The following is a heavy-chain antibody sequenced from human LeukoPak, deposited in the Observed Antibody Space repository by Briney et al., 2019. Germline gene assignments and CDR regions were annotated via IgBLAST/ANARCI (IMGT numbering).Heavy chain of an antibody. Sequence: ASVKVSCKASGSTFTGYYMHWVRQAPGQGLEWMGWINPNSGGTNYAQKFQGRVTMTRDTSISTAYMELSRLRSDDTAVYYCARAPPSIAAPRPFDYWGQGTLVTVSS. CDR3: ARAPPSIAAPRPFDY. CDR1: GSTFTGYY. V-gene: IGHV1-2*02. CDR2: INPNSGGT. J-gene: IGHJ4*02. D-gene: IGHD6-13*01.